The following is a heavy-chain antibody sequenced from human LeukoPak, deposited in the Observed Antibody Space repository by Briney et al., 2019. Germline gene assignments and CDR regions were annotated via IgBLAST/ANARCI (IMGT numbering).Heavy chain of an antibody. CDR2: ISYDGSNK. J-gene: IGHJ6*02. CDR1: GFTFSSYA. V-gene: IGHV3-30-3*01. Sequence: GGSLRLSCAASGFTFSSYAMHWVRQAPGKGLEWVAVISYDGSNKYYADSVKGRFTISRDNSKNTLYLQMNSLRAEDTAVYYCAGYPPDTATVKDYYYGMDVWGQGTTVTVSS. D-gene: IGHD5-18*01. CDR3: AGYPPDTATVKDYYYGMDV.